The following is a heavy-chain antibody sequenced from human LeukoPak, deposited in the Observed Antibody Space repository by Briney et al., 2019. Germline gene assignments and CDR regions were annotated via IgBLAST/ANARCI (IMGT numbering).Heavy chain of an antibody. CDR1: GYRFTTYW. J-gene: IGHJ5*02. CDR3: ARTLPEYNWNDLARFDP. CDR2: IYPDDSDT. D-gene: IGHD1-1*01. Sequence: GESLKISCKGSGYRFTTYWIGWVRQMPGKGLEWMGIIYPDDSDTRYSPSFQGQITISADKSINTAYLQWSSLKASDTATYYCARTLPEYNWNDLARFDPWGQGTLVTVSS. V-gene: IGHV5-51*01.